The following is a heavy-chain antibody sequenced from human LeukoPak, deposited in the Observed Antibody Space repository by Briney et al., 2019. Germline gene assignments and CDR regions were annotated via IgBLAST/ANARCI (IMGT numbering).Heavy chain of an antibody. V-gene: IGHV1-69*05. CDR1: GGTFSSYA. CDR3: ARVVAAAGENWFDP. D-gene: IGHD6-13*01. Sequence: SVKVSCKASGGTFSSYAISWVRQAPGQGLEWMGGIIPIFGTANYAQKFQGRVTITTDESTSIAYMELSSLRSEDTAVYYCARVVAAAGENWFDPWGQGTLVTVSS. CDR2: IIPIFGTA. J-gene: IGHJ5*02.